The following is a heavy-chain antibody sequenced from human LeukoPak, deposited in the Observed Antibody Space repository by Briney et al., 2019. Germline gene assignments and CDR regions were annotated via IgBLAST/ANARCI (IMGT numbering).Heavy chain of an antibody. CDR3: ARVLFNSGYNY. D-gene: IGHD3-9*01. CDR1: GSTFTGAY. Sequence: ASVKVSCKTSGSTFTGAYMHWVRQAPGQGLEWMGWVNPNSGETRFAQKFQGRVTMTRDTSIRTVYMDLGGLRSDDTAVYYCARVLFNSGYNYWGQGSLVTVSS. CDR2: VNPNSGET. V-gene: IGHV1-2*02. J-gene: IGHJ4*02.